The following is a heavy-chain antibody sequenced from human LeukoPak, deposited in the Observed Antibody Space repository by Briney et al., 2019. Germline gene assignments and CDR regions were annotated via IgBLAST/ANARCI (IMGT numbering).Heavy chain of an antibody. CDR2: IYTSGST. CDR3: ARERIAAAVDAFDI. V-gene: IGHV4-61*02. Sequence: SETLSLTCTVSGDSISSGDYYWSWIRQPAGKGLEWIGRIYTSGSTNYNPSLKSRVTMSVDTSKNQFSLKLSSVTAADTAVYYCARERIAAAVDAFDIWGQGTMVTVSS. CDR1: GDSISSGDYY. D-gene: IGHD6-13*01. J-gene: IGHJ3*02.